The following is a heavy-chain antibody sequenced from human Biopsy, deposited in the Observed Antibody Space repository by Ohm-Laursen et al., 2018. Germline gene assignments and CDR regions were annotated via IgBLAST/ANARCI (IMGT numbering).Heavy chain of an antibody. J-gene: IGHJ4*02. CDR3: ASRLYGPNPIDY. D-gene: IGHD2-8*01. V-gene: IGHV4-34*01. Sequence: GTLSLTCPVYSGSFSSNYWTWIRQPPGKGLEWIGEITHSGYTNYNPSLKSRVTVSVDTSKNQFSLKLSSVTAADTAVYYCASRLYGPNPIDYWGQGTLVTASS. CDR1: SGSFSSNY. CDR2: ITHSGYT.